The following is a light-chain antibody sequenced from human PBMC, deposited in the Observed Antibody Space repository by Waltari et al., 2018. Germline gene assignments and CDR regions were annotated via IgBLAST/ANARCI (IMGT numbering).Light chain of an antibody. Sequence: EIVMTQSPATLSVSPGERATLSCRASQSVRGNLAWYQQKPGQAPRLLISGASTRATGIPTRFSGSGSGTEFTLTISSLHSEDFAVYYCQQYSNWPPKTFGQGTKVEIK. J-gene: IGKJ1*01. CDR1: QSVRGN. V-gene: IGKV3-15*01. CDR3: QQYSNWPPKT. CDR2: GAS.